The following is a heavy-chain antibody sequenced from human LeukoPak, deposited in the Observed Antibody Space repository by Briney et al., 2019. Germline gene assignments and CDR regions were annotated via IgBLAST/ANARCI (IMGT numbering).Heavy chain of an antibody. D-gene: IGHD6-13*01. Sequence: GGSLRLSCAASGVTFSNYDMHWVRQAPGKGLEWVSAIGIAGDTYYSASVRGRFTISRENARNSLFLQMSGLSAGDTAVYYCASSPAYSSSWEAIDNWGQGTLVTVSS. V-gene: IGHV3-13*01. CDR1: GVTFSNYD. CDR2: IGIAGDT. J-gene: IGHJ4*02. CDR3: ASSPAYSSSWEAIDN.